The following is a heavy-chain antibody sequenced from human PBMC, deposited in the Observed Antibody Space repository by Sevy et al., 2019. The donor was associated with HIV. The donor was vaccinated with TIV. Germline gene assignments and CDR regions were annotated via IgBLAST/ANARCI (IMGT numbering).Heavy chain of an antibody. CDR1: GFIFSNYW. CDR3: ARAGGDTVVVSTVIGILIMDV. CDR2: IKQDGSEK. J-gene: IGHJ6*02. Sequence: GGSLRLSCTASGFIFSNYWMSWVRQAPGKGLEWVANIKQDGSEKYYMDSVKGPFTISRDNTKNSLYLQMNSLRAEETAVYYCARAGGDTVVVSTVIGILIMDVWGQGTTVTVSS. V-gene: IGHV3-7*01. D-gene: IGHD2-2*02.